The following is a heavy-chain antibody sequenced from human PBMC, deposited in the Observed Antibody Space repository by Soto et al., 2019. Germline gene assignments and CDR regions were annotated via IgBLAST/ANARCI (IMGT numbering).Heavy chain of an antibody. Sequence: PEETLSLTCAVSGGSITASNWWSWVRQTPEKGLEWIGEIYESGDIKYNNYNPSLKSRVTISVDRSKNQFSLKLSFVTAADTAVYYCARVPDRWGQGTLVTVSS. CDR1: GGSITASNW. CDR2: IYESGDIKYN. V-gene: IGHV4-4*02. CDR3: ARVPDR. D-gene: IGHD2-2*01. J-gene: IGHJ5*02.